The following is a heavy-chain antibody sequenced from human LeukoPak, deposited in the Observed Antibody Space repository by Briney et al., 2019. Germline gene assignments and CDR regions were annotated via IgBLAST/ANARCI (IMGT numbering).Heavy chain of an antibody. D-gene: IGHD6-19*01. Sequence: PGGSLRLSCAASGFIFSSYRMSWVRQAPGQGLERVAMIWYNGNNRHYADSVKGRFPISRDKSKTTLHLHMNSLRAADTAAYYCVRAPSNSGWAFDYWGQGTLVTVSS. CDR3: VRAPSNSGWAFDY. J-gene: IGHJ4*02. CDR2: IWYNGNNR. CDR1: GFIFSSYR. V-gene: IGHV3-33*08.